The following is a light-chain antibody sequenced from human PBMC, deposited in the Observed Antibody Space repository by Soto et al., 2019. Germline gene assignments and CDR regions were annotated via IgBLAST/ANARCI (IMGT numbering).Light chain of an antibody. V-gene: IGKV1-5*03. CDR3: QQYNSYPRFT. CDR1: QTIGTW. J-gene: IGKJ3*01. Sequence: DIQMTQSPSTLSASVGDRVTITCRASQTIGTWVAWYQQKPGKAPNLLIYRASTLKSGVPSRFSGSGSGTEFTLTISSLQPDDIATYYXQQYNSYPRFTFGPGTKVHIK. CDR2: RAS.